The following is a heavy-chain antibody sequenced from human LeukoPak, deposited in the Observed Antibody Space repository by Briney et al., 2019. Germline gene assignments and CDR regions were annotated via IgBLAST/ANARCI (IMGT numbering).Heavy chain of an antibody. CDR2: ISGSGDIT. CDR3: AKDQPRGGRYFAY. CDR1: GFTFSSYA. D-gene: IGHD1-14*01. J-gene: IGHJ4*02. Sequence: LSGGSLRLSCAASGFTFSSYAMNWVRQAPGKGLEWVSSISGSGDITFYADSVKGRFTISRDNAKNTLYLQMNTLRAEDTAVYYCAKDQPRGGRYFAYWGLGTLVTVSS. V-gene: IGHV3-23*01.